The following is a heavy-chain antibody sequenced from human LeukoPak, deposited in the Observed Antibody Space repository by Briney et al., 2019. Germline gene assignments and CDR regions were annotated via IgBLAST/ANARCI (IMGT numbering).Heavy chain of an antibody. V-gene: IGHV1-2*02. CDR3: ARGGNWKEKAFDI. Sequence: ASVTVSCKTSGYSFTGYYMQWVRQAPGQGLEWMGWINPNSGVSNYAQKFQGRVTMTTDTSISTAYMELSRLRSDDTAVYYCARGGNWKEKAFDIWGQGTMLTVSS. J-gene: IGHJ3*02. D-gene: IGHD1-20*01. CDR2: INPNSGVS. CDR1: GYSFTGYY.